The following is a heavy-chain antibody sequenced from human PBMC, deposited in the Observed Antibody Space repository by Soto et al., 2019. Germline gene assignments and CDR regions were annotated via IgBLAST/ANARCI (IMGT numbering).Heavy chain of an antibody. D-gene: IGHD2-15*01. CDR2: INPNSGGT. J-gene: IGHJ4*02. V-gene: IGHV1-2*04. CDR3: ARFDCSGGSCYFDY. Sequence: ASVKVSCKASGYTFTGYYMHWVRQAPGQGLEWMGWINPNSGGTNYAQKFQGWVTMTRDTSISTAYMELSRLRSDDTAVYYCARFDCSGGSCYFDYWGQGTLVTVSS. CDR1: GYTFTGYY.